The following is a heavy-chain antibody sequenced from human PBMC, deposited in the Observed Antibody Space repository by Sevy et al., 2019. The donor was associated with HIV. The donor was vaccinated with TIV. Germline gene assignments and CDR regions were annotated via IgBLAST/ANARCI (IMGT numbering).Heavy chain of an antibody. V-gene: IGHV1-2*02. D-gene: IGHD2-15*01. CDR1: GYTFTGYY. CDR3: AHSYCSGGSCYSGSGWFDP. J-gene: IGHJ5*02. Sequence: ASVKLSCKASGYTFTGYYMHWVRQAPGQGLEWMGWINPNSGGTNYAQKFQGRVTMTRDTSISTAYMELSRLRSDDTAVYYCAHSYCSGGSCYSGSGWFDPWGQGTLVTVSS. CDR2: INPNSGGT.